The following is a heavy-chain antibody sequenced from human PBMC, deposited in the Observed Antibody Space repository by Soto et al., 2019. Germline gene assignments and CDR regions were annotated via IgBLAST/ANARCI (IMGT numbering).Heavy chain of an antibody. D-gene: IGHD3-16*01. CDR1: EFNCRNYA. J-gene: IGHJ6*02. Sequence: PGLFKRLPCGVSEFNCRNYAMRWVSQDQGKGLEWVSAITGSGGSTYYADSVKGRFTISRDNSKSTVYLQMDSLRAEDTAVYYCANGPYAYYYYAMDVWGQGTTVTVSS. CDR2: ITGSGGST. CDR3: ANGPYAYYYYAMDV. V-gene: IGHV3-23*01.